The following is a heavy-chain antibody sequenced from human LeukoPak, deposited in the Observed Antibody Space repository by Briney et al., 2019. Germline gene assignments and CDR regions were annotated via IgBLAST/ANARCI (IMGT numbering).Heavy chain of an antibody. CDR3: AKDPGLQGIYWYFDL. Sequence: ASVKVSCKASGYTFTSYDINWVRQATGQGLEWMGWMNPNSGNTGYAQKFQGRVTMTRNTSISTAYMELSSLRSEDTAVYYCAKDPGLQGIYWYFDLWGRGTLVTVSS. CDR2: MNPNSGNT. CDR1: GYTFTSYD. J-gene: IGHJ2*01. D-gene: IGHD2-15*01. V-gene: IGHV1-8*01.